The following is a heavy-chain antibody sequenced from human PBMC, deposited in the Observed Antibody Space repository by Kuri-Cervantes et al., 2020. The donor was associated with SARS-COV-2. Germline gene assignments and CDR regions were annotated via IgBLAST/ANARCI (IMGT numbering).Heavy chain of an antibody. CDR1: GGSISSSSYY. V-gene: IGHV4-39*01. J-gene: IGHJ4*02. D-gene: IGHD2-2*01. CDR3: ARLQRVVVPAASFDY. CDR2: IYYSGST. Sequence: SETLSLTCTVSGGSISSSSYYWGWSRQPPGKGLEWIGSIYYSGSTYYNPSLKIRVTISVATSKNPFSLKLSSVTAADTAVYSCARLQRVVVPAASFDYWGQGTLVTVSS.